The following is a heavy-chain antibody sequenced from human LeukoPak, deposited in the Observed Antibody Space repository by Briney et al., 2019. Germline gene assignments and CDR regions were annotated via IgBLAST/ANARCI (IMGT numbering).Heavy chain of an antibody. CDR1: GGSISSYY. J-gene: IGHJ4*02. Sequence: SETLSLTCTVSGGSISSYYWSWIRQPPGKGLEWIGYIYYSGSTNYNPSLKSRVTISVDTSKNQFSLKLSSVTAADTAVYYCARDGYCDSSGHFDYWGQGTLVTVSS. CDR3: ARDGYCDSSGHFDY. D-gene: IGHD3-22*01. V-gene: IGHV4-59*12. CDR2: IYYSGST.